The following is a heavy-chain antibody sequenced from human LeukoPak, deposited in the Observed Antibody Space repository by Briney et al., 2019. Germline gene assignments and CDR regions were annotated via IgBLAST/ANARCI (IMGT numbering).Heavy chain of an antibody. J-gene: IGHJ4*02. CDR3: TRDYNTGWPGY. CDR1: GFTFSAYW. D-gene: IGHD6-19*01. V-gene: IGHV3-7*01. CDR2: IKEDGSQE. Sequence: PGGSLRLSCAASGFTFSAYWMSWVRQAPGKGLEWVANIKEDGSQEYYVDSVKGRFTISRDNAKNSVHLQMISLRAEDTAVYYCTRDYNTGWPGYWGQGTLVTVSS.